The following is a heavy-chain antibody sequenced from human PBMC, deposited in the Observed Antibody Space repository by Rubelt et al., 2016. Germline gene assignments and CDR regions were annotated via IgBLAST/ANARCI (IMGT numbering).Heavy chain of an antibody. V-gene: IGHV1-46*01. CDR3: AREDQMDC. J-gene: IGHJ4*02. D-gene: IGHD2-2*01. CDR2: INPNGGST. Sequence: LMGIINPNGGSTSYAKKLQGRVSMTRDTSTSTVYMELSSLRSEDTAVYYCAREDQMDCWGQGTLVTVSS.